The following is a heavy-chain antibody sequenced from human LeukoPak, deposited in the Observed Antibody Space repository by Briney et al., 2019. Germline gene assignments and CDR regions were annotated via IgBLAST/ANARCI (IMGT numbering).Heavy chain of an antibody. CDR3: AKGPLRGTAAAIDY. D-gene: IGHD2-2*01. CDR2: ISYDGSNK. V-gene: IGHV3-30*18. CDR1: GLTFSSYG. J-gene: IGHJ4*02. Sequence: PGGSLRLSCAASGLTFSSYGMHWVRQAPGKGLEWMAVISYDGSNKYYADSVKGRFTISRDISTDTLWLQMDSLRTEDTAVYYCAKGPLRGTAAAIDYWGQGTLVTVSS.